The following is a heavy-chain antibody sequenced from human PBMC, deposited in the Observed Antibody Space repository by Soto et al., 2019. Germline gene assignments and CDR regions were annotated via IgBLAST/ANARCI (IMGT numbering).Heavy chain of an antibody. CDR1: GFTFSSYA. D-gene: IGHD5-12*01. J-gene: IGHJ2*01. CDR3: ARDSLMRDGYNYGYWYFDL. Sequence: GGSLRLSCAASGFTFSSYAMHWVRQAPGKGLEWVAVISYDGSNKYYADSVKGRFTISRDNSKNTLYLQMNSLRAEDTAVYYCARDSLMRDGYNYGYWYFDLWGRGTLVTVSS. CDR2: ISYDGSNK. V-gene: IGHV3-30*04.